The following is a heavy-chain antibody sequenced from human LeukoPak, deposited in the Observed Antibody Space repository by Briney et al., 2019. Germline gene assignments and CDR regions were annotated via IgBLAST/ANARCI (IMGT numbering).Heavy chain of an antibody. D-gene: IGHD1-26*01. Sequence: SETLSLTCTVSGYSISSGYYGGWIRQPPGKGLEWIGSIYHSGSTYYNPSLKSRVTISVDTSKNQFSLKLSSVTAADTAVYYCARVRSGLDYYFYMDVWGKGTTVTVSS. V-gene: IGHV4-38-2*02. CDR1: GYSISSGYY. J-gene: IGHJ6*03. CDR3: ARVRSGLDYYFYMDV. CDR2: IYHSGST.